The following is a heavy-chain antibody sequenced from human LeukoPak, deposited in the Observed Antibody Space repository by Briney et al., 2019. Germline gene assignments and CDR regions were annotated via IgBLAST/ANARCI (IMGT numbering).Heavy chain of an antibody. V-gene: IGHV4-39*07. CDR1: GGSISSSSYY. J-gene: IGHJ4*02. CDR2: IYYSGST. Sequence: PSETLSLTCTVSGGSISSSSYYWGWIRQPPGKGLEWIGSIYYSGSTYYNPSLKSRVTISVDTSKNQFSLKLSSVTAADTAVYFCARVSRWGAPSFDYWGQGTLVTVSS. CDR3: ARVSRWGAPSFDY. D-gene: IGHD6-13*01.